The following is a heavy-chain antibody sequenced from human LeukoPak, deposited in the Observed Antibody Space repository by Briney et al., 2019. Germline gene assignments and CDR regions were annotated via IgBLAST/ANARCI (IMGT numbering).Heavy chain of an antibody. CDR1: GGSISSSSYY. V-gene: IGHV4-39*01. Sequence: PSETLSLTCTVSGGSISSSSYYWGWIRQPPGKGLEWIGGIYYSGSTYYNPSLKSRVTISVDTSKNQFSLKLSSVTAADTAVYYCARHASPSGYYDFWSGYYQLDYWGQGTLVTVSS. CDR2: IYYSGST. D-gene: IGHD3-3*01. J-gene: IGHJ4*02. CDR3: ARHASPSGYYDFWSGYYQLDY.